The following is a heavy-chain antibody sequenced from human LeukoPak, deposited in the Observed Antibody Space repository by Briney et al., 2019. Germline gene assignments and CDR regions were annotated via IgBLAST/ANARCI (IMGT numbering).Heavy chain of an antibody. D-gene: IGHD6-6*01. J-gene: IGHJ3*02. CDR3: ARVPSIAWAFDI. CDR1: GGSIRSSSYY. Sequence: SETLSLTCTVSGGSIRSSSYYWGWIRQPPGKGLEWIGSIYYSGSTHYNPSLKSRVTISVDTSKNQFSLKLSSVTAADTAVYYCARVPSIAWAFDIWGQGTMVTVSS. CDR2: IYYSGST. V-gene: IGHV4-39*07.